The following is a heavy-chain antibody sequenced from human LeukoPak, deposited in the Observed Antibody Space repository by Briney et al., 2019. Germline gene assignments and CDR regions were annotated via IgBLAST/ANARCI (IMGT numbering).Heavy chain of an antibody. CDR1: VGFHSRSNYF. D-gene: IGHD3-9*01. CDR2: IFYTGSA. J-gene: IGHJ4*02. Sequence: SETLPLTRTVSVGFHSRSNYFWEWIRQPPEKGLEWVGPIFYTGSAYYNPSLKGRDTISTDPSKSQFSLKLNSLTAADTAVYYSARGAFDILTASYGRSHLSGDYLDYWGQGTPVSVSS. V-gene: IGHV4-39*07. CDR3: ARGAFDILTASYGRSHLSGDYLDY.